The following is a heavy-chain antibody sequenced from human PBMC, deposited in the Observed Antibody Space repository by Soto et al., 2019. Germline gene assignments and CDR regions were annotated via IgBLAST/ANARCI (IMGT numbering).Heavy chain of an antibody. Sequence: GESLKISCKGSGYSFTSYWIGWVRQMPGKGLEWMGVIYLSDSDTKYSPSAQGQVTISADKSTTTAYLQWSSLKASDTATYYCAXHLEYRGTTNHYNGLDVWGQGTTVTVSS. J-gene: IGHJ6*02. CDR1: GYSFTSYW. CDR2: IYLSDSDT. D-gene: IGHD1-7*01. V-gene: IGHV5-51*01. CDR3: AXHLEYRGTTNHYNGLDV.